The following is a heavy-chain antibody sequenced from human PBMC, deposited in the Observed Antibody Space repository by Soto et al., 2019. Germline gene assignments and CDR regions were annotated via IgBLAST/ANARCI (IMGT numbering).Heavy chain of an antibody. V-gene: IGHV4-39*01. CDR2: VYYSGAT. Sequence: SETLSLTCPCSVCSLSSTRFYWGWLRQPPGTGLEWSGSVYYSGATYHNSSLTSRVTISVDTSKSQFSPKLSSGTASDTAVYYGARPGPVDTAMSRFDYWGQGILVTVSS. CDR1: VCSLSSTRFY. CDR3: ARPGPVDTAMSRFDY. J-gene: IGHJ4*02. D-gene: IGHD5-18*01.